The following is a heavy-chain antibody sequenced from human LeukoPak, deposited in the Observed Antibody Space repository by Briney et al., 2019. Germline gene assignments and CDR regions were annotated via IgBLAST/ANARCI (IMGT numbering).Heavy chain of an antibody. V-gene: IGHV3-20*04. CDR1: GFTFDDYG. CDR2: INWNGGST. J-gene: IGHJ4*02. Sequence: GGSLRLSCAASGFTFDDYGMSWVRQAPGKGLEWVSGINWNGGSTGYAGSVKGRFTISRDNAKNSLYLQMNSLRAEDTALYYCARALWSGYYAIYWGAFDIWGQGTLVTVSS. D-gene: IGHD3-3*01. CDR3: ARALWSGYYAIYWGAFDI.